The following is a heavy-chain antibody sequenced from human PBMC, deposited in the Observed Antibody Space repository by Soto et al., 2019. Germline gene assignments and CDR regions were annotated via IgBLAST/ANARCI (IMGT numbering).Heavy chain of an antibody. Sequence: EVQLVESGGDLVQPGGSLRLSCAASRFTFSDYSMNWVRQAPGKGLEWVSYISGGGETIYYADSVRGRVTISRDNAKNSLFLQMNSLRDEDRAVYYCAREAPSSQWLPTRYFDYWGQGTQVTVSS. V-gene: IGHV3-48*02. CDR2: ISGGGETI. CDR1: RFTFSDYS. CDR3: AREAPSSQWLPTRYFDY. J-gene: IGHJ4*02. D-gene: IGHD6-19*01.